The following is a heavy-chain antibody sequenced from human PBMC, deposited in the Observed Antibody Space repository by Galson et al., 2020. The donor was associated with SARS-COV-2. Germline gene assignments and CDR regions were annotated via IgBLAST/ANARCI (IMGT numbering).Heavy chain of an antibody. V-gene: IGHV4-61*02. CDR2: VFTLSGST. Sequence: SETLSLTCTVSGDSLSSGNHYWSWIRQPAGRGLEWIGRVFTLSGSTNYNPYLKSRVTISIDASKNQFFLTLNSVTAADTAVYFYARGGGSSSWYWEFDYWGQGNLVTVSS. J-gene: IGHJ4*02. D-gene: IGHD6-13*01. CDR3: ARGGGSSSWYWEFDY. CDR1: GDSLSSGNHY.